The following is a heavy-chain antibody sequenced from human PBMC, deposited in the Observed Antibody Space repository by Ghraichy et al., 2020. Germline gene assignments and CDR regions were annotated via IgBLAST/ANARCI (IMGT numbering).Heavy chain of an antibody. V-gene: IGHV3-64D*06. Sequence: GGSLRLSCSASGFTFSSYAMHWVRQAPGKGLEYVSAISSNGGSTYYADSVKGRFTISRDNSKNTLYLQISSLRAEDTAVYYCVKAQRPNWNDVHDAFDIWGQGTMVTVSS. CDR1: GFTFSSYA. J-gene: IGHJ3*02. CDR2: ISSNGGST. D-gene: IGHD1-20*01. CDR3: VKAQRPNWNDVHDAFDI.